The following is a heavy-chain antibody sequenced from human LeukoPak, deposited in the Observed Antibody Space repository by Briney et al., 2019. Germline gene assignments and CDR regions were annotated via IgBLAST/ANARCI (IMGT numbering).Heavy chain of an antibody. J-gene: IGHJ4*02. CDR3: ARHREDIVVVPFDY. Sequence: SETLSLTCTVSGGSISSSSYYWGWIRQPPGKGLEWIGSIYYSGNTYYNPSLKSRVTISVDKSKNQFSLRLRSVTAADTAVYYCARHREDIVVVPFDYWGQGTLVTVPS. V-gene: IGHV4-39*01. CDR2: IYYSGNT. D-gene: IGHD2-2*01. CDR1: GGSISSSSYY.